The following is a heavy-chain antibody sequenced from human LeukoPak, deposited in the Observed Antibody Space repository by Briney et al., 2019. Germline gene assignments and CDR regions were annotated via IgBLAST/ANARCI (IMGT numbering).Heavy chain of an antibody. CDR2: INTDGSST. CDR1: GFTFSSYW. V-gene: IGHV3-74*01. Sequence: GGSLRLSCAASGFTFSSYWMHWVRQAPGKGLVWVSRINTDGSSTSYADSVKGRFTISRDNAKNTLYLQINSLRAEDTAVYYCAKSAIYYDSSGFYGNDYWGQGTLVTVSS. CDR3: AKSAIYYDSSGFYGNDY. D-gene: IGHD3-22*01. J-gene: IGHJ4*02.